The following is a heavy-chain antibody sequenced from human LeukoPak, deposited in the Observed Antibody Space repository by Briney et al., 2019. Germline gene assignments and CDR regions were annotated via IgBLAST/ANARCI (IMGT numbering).Heavy chain of an antibody. D-gene: IGHD2-21*02. CDR3: AKSDGYGLIDY. Sequence: SETLSLTCAVSGASISGSGYYWGWIRQPPGMELQWIGNIYHTGSTYYNASLQSRVTISIDTSKNQFSLRLNSVTAAADTAMYYCAKSDGYGLIDYWGQGTLVTVSS. J-gene: IGHJ4*02. V-gene: IGHV4-39*01. CDR1: GASISGSGYY. CDR2: IYHTGST.